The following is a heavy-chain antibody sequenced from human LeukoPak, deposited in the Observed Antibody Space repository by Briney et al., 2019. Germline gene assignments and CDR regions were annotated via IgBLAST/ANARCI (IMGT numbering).Heavy chain of an antibody. V-gene: IGHV1-69*13. J-gene: IGHJ5*02. CDR1: GGTFSSYA. CDR2: IIPIFGTA. Sequence: SVNVSCKASGGTFSSYAISWVRQAPGQGLEWMGGIIPIFGTANYAQKFRGRVTITADESTSTAYMELSSLRSEDTAVYYCARETRALTGGFSLYFGPWGQGTLVTVSS. CDR3: ARETRALTGGFSLYFGP. D-gene: IGHD4-23*01.